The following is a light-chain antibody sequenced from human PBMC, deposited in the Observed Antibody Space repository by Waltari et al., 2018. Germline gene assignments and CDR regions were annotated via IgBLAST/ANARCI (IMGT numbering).Light chain of an antibody. V-gene: IGKV3-20*01. Sequence: IVLTQSPGTLSLSPGDRATLSCRAIQSVSSSYLAWYQQKPGQAPRLLIYGASSRATGIPDRFSGSGSGTDFTLTISRLEPEDFAVYYCQQYGSSPRTFGQGTKVEIK. J-gene: IGKJ1*01. CDR3: QQYGSSPRT. CDR1: QSVSSSY. CDR2: GAS.